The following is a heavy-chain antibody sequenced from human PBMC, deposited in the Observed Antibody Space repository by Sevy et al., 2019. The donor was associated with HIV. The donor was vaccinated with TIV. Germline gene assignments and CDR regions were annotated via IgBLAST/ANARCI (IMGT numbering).Heavy chain of an antibody. Sequence: GGSLRLSCAASGFTFDDYTMNWVRQAPGKGLEWVSGISWSSGNIAYADSVEGRFTISRDNAKNSLYLQMNSLRVEDTALYYSVNDRSGSYSFDYWGQGTLVTVSS. J-gene: IGHJ4*02. V-gene: IGHV3-9*01. CDR1: GFTFDDYT. CDR2: ISWSSGNI. D-gene: IGHD1-26*01. CDR3: VNDRSGSYSFDY.